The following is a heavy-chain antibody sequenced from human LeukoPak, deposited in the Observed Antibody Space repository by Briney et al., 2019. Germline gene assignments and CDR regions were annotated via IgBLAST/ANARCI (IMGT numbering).Heavy chain of an antibody. CDR3: ARVKGFYDDGGYRFDY. CDR2: ISSSSSTI. V-gene: IGHV3-48*04. J-gene: IGHJ4*02. CDR1: GFTFSSYS. D-gene: IGHD3-22*01. Sequence: GGSLRLSCAASGFTFSSYSMNWVRQAPGKGLEWVSYISSSSSTIYYADSVKGRFTISRDNAKNSLYLQMNSLRAEDTAVYYCARVKGFYDDGGYRFDYWGQGTLVTVSS.